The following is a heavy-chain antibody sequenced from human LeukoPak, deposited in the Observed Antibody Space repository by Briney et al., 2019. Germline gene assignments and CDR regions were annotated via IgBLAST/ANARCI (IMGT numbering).Heavy chain of an antibody. Sequence: SVKVSCKASGGTFSSYAISWVRQAPGQGLEWMGGIIPIFGTANYAQKFQGRVTITADESTSTAYMELSSLRSEDTAVYYCARDRTYCSGGSCFLKGVYYYGMDVWGQGTTVTVSS. J-gene: IGHJ6*02. CDR3: ARDRTYCSGGSCFLKGVYYYGMDV. V-gene: IGHV1-69*13. CDR2: IIPIFGTA. D-gene: IGHD2-15*01. CDR1: GGTFSSYA.